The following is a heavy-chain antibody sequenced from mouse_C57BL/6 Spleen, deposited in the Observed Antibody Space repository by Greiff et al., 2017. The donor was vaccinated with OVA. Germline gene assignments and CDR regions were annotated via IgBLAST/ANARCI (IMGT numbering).Heavy chain of an antibody. V-gene: IGHV1-62-2*01. CDR3: SRHGPHYYGSSSLFDY. J-gene: IGHJ2*01. Sequence: QVHVKQSGAELVKPGASVKLSCKASGYTFTEYTIHWVKQRSGQGLEWIGWFYPGSGSIKYNEKFKDTATLTADKSSSTVYMELSRLTSEDSAVYFCSRHGPHYYGSSSLFDYWGQGTTLTGSS. CDR2: FYPGSGSI. CDR1: GYTFTEYT. D-gene: IGHD1-1*01.